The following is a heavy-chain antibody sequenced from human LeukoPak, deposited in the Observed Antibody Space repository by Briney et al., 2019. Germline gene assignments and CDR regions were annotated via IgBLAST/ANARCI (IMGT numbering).Heavy chain of an antibody. J-gene: IGHJ4*02. CDR3: ARDLKGAWYSSGWYPYFDY. V-gene: IGHV1-18*01. D-gene: IGHD6-19*01. Sequence: ASVKVSCKASGYTFTSYGISWVRQAPGQGLEWMGWISACNGNTNYAQKLQGRVTMTTDTSTSTAYMELRSLRSDDTAVYYCARDLKGAWYSSGWYPYFDYWGQGTLVTVSS. CDR1: GYTFTSYG. CDR2: ISACNGNT.